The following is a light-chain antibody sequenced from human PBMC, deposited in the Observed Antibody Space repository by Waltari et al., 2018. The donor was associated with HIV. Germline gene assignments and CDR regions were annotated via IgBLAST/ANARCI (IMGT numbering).Light chain of an antibody. J-gene: IGKJ2*01. Sequence: DIVLTQSPDSLPVSLGERATINCKSSQSVLYSSNNKNYLAWYQQKPGQPPKLLIYWASTRESGVPDRFSGSGSGTDFTRTICSLQAEDVAVYYCQQYYSTPDTFGQGTKLEMK. CDR1: QSVLYSSNNKNY. V-gene: IGKV4-1*01. CDR3: QQYYSTPDT. CDR2: WAS.